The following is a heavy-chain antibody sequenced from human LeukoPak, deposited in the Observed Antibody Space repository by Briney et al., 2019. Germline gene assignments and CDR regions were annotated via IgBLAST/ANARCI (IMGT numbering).Heavy chain of an antibody. D-gene: IGHD2-2*01. CDR2: INAGNGNT. V-gene: IGHV1-3*01. J-gene: IGHJ4*02. Sequence: ASVKVSCKASGYTFTSYAMHWVRQAPGQRLEWMGWINAGNGNTKYSQKFQGRVTITRNTSISTAYMELSSLRSEDTAVYYCARTFWGYCSSTSCQGDYWGQGTLVTVSS. CDR1: GYTFTSYA. CDR3: ARTFWGYCSSTSCQGDY.